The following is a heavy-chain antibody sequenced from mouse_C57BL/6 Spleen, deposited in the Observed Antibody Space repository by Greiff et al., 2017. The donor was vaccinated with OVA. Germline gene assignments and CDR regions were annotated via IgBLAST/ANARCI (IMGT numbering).Heavy chain of an antibody. CDR1: GFTFSSYG. Sequence: EVKVVESGGDLVKPGGSLKLSCAASGFTFSSYGMSWVRQTPDKRLEWVATISSGGSYTYYPDSVKGRFTISRDNAKNTLYLQMSSLKSEDTAMYYCARRNADYAMDYWGQGTSVTVSS. CDR2: ISSGGSYT. CDR3: ARRNADYAMDY. V-gene: IGHV5-6*01. J-gene: IGHJ4*01.